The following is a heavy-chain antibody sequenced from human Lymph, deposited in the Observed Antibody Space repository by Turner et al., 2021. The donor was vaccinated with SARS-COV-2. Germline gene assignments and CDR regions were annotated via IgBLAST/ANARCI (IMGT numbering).Heavy chain of an antibody. D-gene: IGHD6-13*01. CDR3: ARGSAGGDV. V-gene: IGHV3-33*01. CDR1: GFTFSTYG. CDR2: IWFDGSNK. Sequence: QVQRVESGGGVVRPGRSLSPAGAAFGFTFSTYGMHGVGQAPGKGLGWVAMIWFDGSNKNYADSVKGRFTISRNNSKNALYLQMYNLRAEDTAVYYCARGSAGGDVWGQGTTVTVSS. J-gene: IGHJ6*02.